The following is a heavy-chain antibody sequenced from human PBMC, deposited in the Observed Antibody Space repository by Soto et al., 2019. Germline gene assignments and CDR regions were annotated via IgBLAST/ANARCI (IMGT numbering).Heavy chain of an antibody. CDR3: SRDGDYYGLDV. CDR2: TTSPAYGGTT. CDR1: GFTFSSYA. J-gene: IGHJ6*02. V-gene: IGHV3-49*04. Sequence: GSLRLSCAASGFTFSSYAMHWARQAPGKGLEWVGFTTSPAYGGTTEYAASVKGRFIISRDDSKSVAYLQMNSLQTEDTAIYYCSRDGDYYGLDVWGRGTTVTVSS. D-gene: IGHD3-3*01.